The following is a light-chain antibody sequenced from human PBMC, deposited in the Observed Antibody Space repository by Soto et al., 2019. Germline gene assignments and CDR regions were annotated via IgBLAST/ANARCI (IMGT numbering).Light chain of an antibody. CDR3: QQYGSSPRIT. J-gene: IGKJ5*01. CDR2: GAS. Sequence: EMVLTQSPGTLSLSPGERATLSCRASQRISSNSLAWYQQKPGQAPRLFIYGASSRATGIPDRFSGSGSGTHFPLTISRLETEDFALYYCQQYGSSPRITFGQGTRLEIK. CDR1: QRISSNS. V-gene: IGKV3-20*01.